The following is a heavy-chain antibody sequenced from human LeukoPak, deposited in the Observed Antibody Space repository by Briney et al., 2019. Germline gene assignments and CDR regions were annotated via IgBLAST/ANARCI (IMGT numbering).Heavy chain of an antibody. Sequence: GGSLRLSCAASGLNFISSWMNWVRQAPGKGLEWVANIKQDGSEKYYVDSVKGRFTISRDNAKNSLYLQMNSLRAEDTAVYYCARARNRIAVSVIREYYYMDVWGKGTTVTVSS. CDR2: IKQDGSEK. CDR1: GLNFISSW. V-gene: IGHV3-7*01. D-gene: IGHD6-19*01. CDR3: ARARNRIAVSVIREYYYMDV. J-gene: IGHJ6*03.